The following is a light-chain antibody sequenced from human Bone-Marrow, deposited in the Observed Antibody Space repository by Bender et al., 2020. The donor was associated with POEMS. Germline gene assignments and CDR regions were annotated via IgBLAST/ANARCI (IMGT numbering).Light chain of an antibody. CDR1: GSDVGAYNY. J-gene: IGLJ3*02. CDR3: CSYAGSSTLLM. V-gene: IGLV2-14*01. CDR2: DVS. Sequence: LTQSPSVSVSPGQSITFSCTGTGSDVGAYNYVSWYQQHPGKAPNLLIYDVSNRPSGVSNRFSGSKSGNTASLTISGLQSEDEAAYYCCSYAGSSTLLMFGGGTNLTVL.